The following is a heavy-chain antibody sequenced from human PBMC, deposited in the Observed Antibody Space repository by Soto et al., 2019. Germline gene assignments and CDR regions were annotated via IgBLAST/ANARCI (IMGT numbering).Heavy chain of an antibody. CDR3: ARDKWFGLVNWFDP. V-gene: IGHV4-59*01. CDR1: GGSISSYY. J-gene: IGHJ5*02. D-gene: IGHD3-10*01. Sequence: PXETLSLPFTVSGGSISSYYWSWIRQPPGKGLEWIGYIYYSGSTNYNPSLKSRVTISVDTSKNQFSLKLSSVTAADTAVYYCARDKWFGLVNWFDPWGQGTLVTVSS. CDR2: IYYSGST.